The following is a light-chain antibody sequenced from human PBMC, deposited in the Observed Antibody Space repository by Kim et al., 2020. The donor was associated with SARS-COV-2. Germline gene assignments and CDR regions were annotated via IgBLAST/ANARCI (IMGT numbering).Light chain of an antibody. CDR2: TNN. CDR3: AAWDDSLNAVV. V-gene: IGLV1-44*01. Sequence: GQRVTISCSGSSSNIGSNTVNWYQQLPGTAPKLLIYTNNQRPSGVPDRFSGSKPGTSASLAISGLQSEDEADYYCAAWDDSLNAVVFGGGTQLTVL. CDR1: SSNIGSNT. J-gene: IGLJ2*01.